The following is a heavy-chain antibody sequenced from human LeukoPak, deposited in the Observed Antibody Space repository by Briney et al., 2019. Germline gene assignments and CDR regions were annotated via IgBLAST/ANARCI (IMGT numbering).Heavy chain of an antibody. D-gene: IGHD2-15*01. CDR2: INTDGSST. Sequence: PGGFLRLSCAASGFTFSSYWMHWVRQAPGKGLVWVSRINTDGSSTNYADSVKGRFSTSRDNAKNTLYLQMNSLRAEDTAVYYCARDRVVATYDAFDIWGQGTMVTVSS. CDR3: ARDRVVATYDAFDI. J-gene: IGHJ3*02. V-gene: IGHV3-74*01. CDR1: GFTFSSYW.